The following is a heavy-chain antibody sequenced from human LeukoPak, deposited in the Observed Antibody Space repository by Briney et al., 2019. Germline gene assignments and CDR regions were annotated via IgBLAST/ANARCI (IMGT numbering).Heavy chain of an antibody. J-gene: IGHJ5*02. Sequence: ASVKVSCKASGYTFTGYYMHWVRQAPGQGLEWMGWISPNSGGTNYAQKFQGRVTMTRDTSISTAYMELSRLRSDDTAVYYCARCVGGRDCEGVNWFDPWGQGTLVTVSS. CDR1: GYTFTGYY. V-gene: IGHV1-2*02. CDR3: ARCVGGRDCEGVNWFDP. D-gene: IGHD3-10*01. CDR2: ISPNSGGT.